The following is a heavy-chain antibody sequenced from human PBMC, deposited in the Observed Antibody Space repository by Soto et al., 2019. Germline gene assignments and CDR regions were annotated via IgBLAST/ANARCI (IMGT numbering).Heavy chain of an antibody. CDR1: GGSISSSSYY. D-gene: IGHD2-2*01. V-gene: IGHV4-39*01. CDR3: ARGTGYCSSTSCHGDWFDH. J-gene: IGHJ5*02. Sequence: PSETLSLTCTVSGGSISSSSYYWGWIRQPPGKGLEWIGSIYYSGSTYYNPSLKSRVTISVDTSKNQFSLKLSSVTAADTAVYYCARGTGYCSSTSCHGDWFDHWGQGTLVTVSS. CDR2: IYYSGST.